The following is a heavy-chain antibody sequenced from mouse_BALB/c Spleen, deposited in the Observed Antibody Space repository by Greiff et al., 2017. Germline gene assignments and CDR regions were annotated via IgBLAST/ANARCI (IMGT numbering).Heavy chain of an antibody. V-gene: IGHV2-9*02. D-gene: IGHD2-4*01. CDR2: IWAGGST. CDR1: GFSLTSYG. J-gene: IGHJ3*01. CDR3: ARGDYDGPLAY. Sequence: VKLQESGPGLVAPSQSLSITCTVSGFSLTSYGVHWVRQPPGKGLEWLGVIWAGGSTNYNSALMSRLSISKDNSKSQVFLKMNSLQTDDTAMYYCARGDYDGPLAYWGQGTLVTVSA.